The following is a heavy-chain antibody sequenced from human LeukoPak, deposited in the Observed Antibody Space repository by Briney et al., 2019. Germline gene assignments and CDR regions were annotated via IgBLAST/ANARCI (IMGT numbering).Heavy chain of an antibody. CDR2: FDPEDGET. J-gene: IGHJ4*02. CDR3: ATGENYYDSSGYHL. Sequence: GASVKVSCKVSGYTLTELSMHWVRQAPGKGLEWMGGFDPEDGETIYAQKFQGRVTMTEDTSTDTAYMELSSLRSEDTAVYYCATGENYYDSSGYHLWGQGTLVTVSS. D-gene: IGHD3-22*01. V-gene: IGHV1-24*01. CDR1: GYTLTELS.